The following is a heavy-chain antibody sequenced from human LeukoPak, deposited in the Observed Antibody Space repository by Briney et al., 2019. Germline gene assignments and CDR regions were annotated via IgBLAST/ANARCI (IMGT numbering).Heavy chain of an antibody. D-gene: IGHD5-18*01. CDR1: GGSISSSSYY. J-gene: IGHJ4*02. Sequence: SETLSLTCTVSGGSISSSSYYWGWIRQPPGKGLEWIGRIYSSGSTNYNPSLKSRVTMPVDTSKNQFSVKLSSVTAADTAVYYCARSRGTTMVTRFDYWGQGTLVTVSS. V-gene: IGHV4-39*07. CDR3: ARSRGTTMVTRFDY. CDR2: IYSSGST.